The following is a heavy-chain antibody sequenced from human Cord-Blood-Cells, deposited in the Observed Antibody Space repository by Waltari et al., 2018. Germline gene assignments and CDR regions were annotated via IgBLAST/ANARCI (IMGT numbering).Heavy chain of an antibody. V-gene: IGHV3-9*01. CDR2: ISWNSGSI. D-gene: IGHD1-26*01. Sequence: EVQLVESGGGLVQPGRSLRLSCAASGFTFDDYAMQWVRQAPGKGLEWVSGISWNSGSIGYADSVKGRFTISRDNAKNSLYLQMNSLRAEDTALYYCAKSHSGYSGSYYRYAFDIWGQGTMVTVSS. CDR1: GFTFDDYA. J-gene: IGHJ3*02. CDR3: AKSHSGYSGSYYRYAFDI.